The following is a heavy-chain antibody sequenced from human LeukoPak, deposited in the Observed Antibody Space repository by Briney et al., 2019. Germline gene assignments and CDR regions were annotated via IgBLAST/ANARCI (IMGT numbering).Heavy chain of an antibody. Sequence: SVKVSCKASGYTFTSYGISWVRQAPGQGLEWMGWISAYNGNTNYAQKLQGRVTMTTDTSTSTAYMELRSLRSDDTAVYYRARSAYYYDSSGYDYWSQGTLVTVSS. CDR3: ARSAYYYDSSGYDY. CDR1: GYTFTSYG. J-gene: IGHJ4*02. CDR2: ISAYNGNT. V-gene: IGHV1-18*01. D-gene: IGHD3-22*01.